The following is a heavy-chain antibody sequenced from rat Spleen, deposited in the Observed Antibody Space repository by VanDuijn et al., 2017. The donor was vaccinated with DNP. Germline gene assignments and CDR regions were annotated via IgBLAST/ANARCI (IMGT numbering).Heavy chain of an antibody. V-gene: IGHV5-7*01. D-gene: IGHD1-11*01. J-gene: IGHJ3*01. CDR3: ARHKNYGWFPY. CDR2: ISYDGSST. Sequence: EVQLVESGGGLVQPGRSLKVSCAASGFTFRDYYMAWVRQAPTKGLEWVATISYDGSSTYYRDSVKGRFTISRDNAKDTLYLQVDSLRSEDTATYYCARHKNYGWFPYWGQGTLVTVSS. CDR1: GFTFRDYY.